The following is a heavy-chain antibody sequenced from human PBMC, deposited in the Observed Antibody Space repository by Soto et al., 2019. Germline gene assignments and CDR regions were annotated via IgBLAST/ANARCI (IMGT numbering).Heavy chain of an antibody. D-gene: IGHD1-1*01. Sequence: EVQLVESGGGLVKPGGSLRLSCAASGFTFSSYSMNWVRQAPGKGLEWVSSISSSSSYIYYADSVKGRFTISRDNAKNSLYLQMNSLRAEDTAVYYCARHKNVEMALGDVWGQGTTVTVSS. V-gene: IGHV3-21*01. CDR1: GFTFSSYS. CDR3: ARHKNVEMALGDV. CDR2: ISSSSSYI. J-gene: IGHJ6*02.